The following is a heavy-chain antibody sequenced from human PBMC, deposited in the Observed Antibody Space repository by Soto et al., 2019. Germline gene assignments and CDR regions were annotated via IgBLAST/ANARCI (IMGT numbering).Heavy chain of an antibody. D-gene: IGHD5-12*01. Sequence: GASVKVSCKASGYTFTSYYMHWVRQAPGQGLEWMGVINPSGGSTSYAQKFQGRVTMTRDTSTSTVYMELSSLRSEDTAVYYCASDMLATGPGWYRDLWGRGTLVTVSS. CDR3: ASDMLATGPGWYRDL. CDR2: INPSGGST. CDR1: GYTFTSYY. V-gene: IGHV1-46*01. J-gene: IGHJ2*01.